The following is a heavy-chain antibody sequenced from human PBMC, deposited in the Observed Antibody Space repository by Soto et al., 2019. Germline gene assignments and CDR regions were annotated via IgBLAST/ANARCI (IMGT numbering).Heavy chain of an antibody. CDR3: ARDRRDFWTRAFDP. V-gene: IGHV4-59*01. Sequence: PSETLSLTCSVSGGSISSYYWSWIRQPPGKGLEWIGYIYYSGSTNYNPSLKSRVTISVDTSKNQFSLRLSSVTPADTAVYYCARDRRDFWTRAFDPWGQGTLVTAPQ. CDR1: GGSISSYY. CDR2: IYYSGST. D-gene: IGHD3-3*01. J-gene: IGHJ5*02.